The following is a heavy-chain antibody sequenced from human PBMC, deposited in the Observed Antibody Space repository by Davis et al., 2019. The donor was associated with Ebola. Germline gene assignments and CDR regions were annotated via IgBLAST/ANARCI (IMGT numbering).Heavy chain of an antibody. CDR1: GGSIRSSTYY. V-gene: IGHV4-39*02. J-gene: IGHJ6*04. CDR2: IYYSGST. Sequence: PSETLSLTCTVSGGSIRSSTYYWGWIRQPPGKGLEWIGSIYYSGSTFYNPSLKSRITISVDTSKNHFSLNLRSVTAADTAVYYCATQTDYGMDVWGKGTTVTVSS. CDR3: ATQTDYGMDV.